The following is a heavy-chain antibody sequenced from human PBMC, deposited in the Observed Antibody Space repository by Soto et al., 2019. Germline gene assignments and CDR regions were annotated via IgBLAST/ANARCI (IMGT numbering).Heavy chain of an antibody. CDR1: GFTFSNAW. Sequence: LRLSCAASGFTFSNAWMSWVRQAPGKGLEWVGRIKSKTDGGTTDYAAPVKGRFTISRDDSKNTLYLQMNSLKTEDTAVYYCTTDHVTMARGVIRGLGYYYYGMDVWGQGTTVTVSS. J-gene: IGHJ6*02. D-gene: IGHD3-10*01. V-gene: IGHV3-15*01. CDR3: TTDHVTMARGVIRGLGYYYYGMDV. CDR2: IKSKTDGGTT.